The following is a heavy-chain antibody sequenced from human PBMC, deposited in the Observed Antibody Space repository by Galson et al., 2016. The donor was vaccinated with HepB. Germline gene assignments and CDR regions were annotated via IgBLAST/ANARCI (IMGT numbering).Heavy chain of an antibody. CDR1: GFTFSSYA. J-gene: IGHJ6*02. CDR2: ISGSGGST. D-gene: IGHD3-3*01. CDR3: AKDLGFLEWLFFDPYYYYGMDV. V-gene: IGHV3-23*01. Sequence: SLRPSCAASGFTFSSYAMSWVRQAPGKGLEWVSAISGSGGSTYYADSVKGRFTISRDNSKNTLYLQMNSLRAEDTAVYYCAKDLGFLEWLFFDPYYYYGMDVWGQGTTVTVSS.